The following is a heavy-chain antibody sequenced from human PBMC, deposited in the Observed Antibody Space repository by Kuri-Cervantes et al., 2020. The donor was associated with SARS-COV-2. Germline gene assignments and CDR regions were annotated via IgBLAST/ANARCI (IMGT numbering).Heavy chain of an antibody. CDR3: AGRTRNGYSGYEDAFDI. V-gene: IGHV1-69*10. J-gene: IGHJ3*02. D-gene: IGHD5-12*01. Sequence: SVKVSCKASGGTFSSYAISWARQAPGQGLEWMGGIIPIFGIANYAQKFQGRVTITADKSTSTAYMELSSLRSEDTAVYYCAGRTRNGYSGYEDAFDIWGQGTMVTVSS. CDR2: IIPIFGIA. CDR1: GGTFSSYA.